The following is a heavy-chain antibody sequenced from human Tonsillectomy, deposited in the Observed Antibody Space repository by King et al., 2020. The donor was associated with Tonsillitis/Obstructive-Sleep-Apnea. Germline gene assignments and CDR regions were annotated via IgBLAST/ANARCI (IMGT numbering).Heavy chain of an antibody. Sequence: VQLVESGGGLVQPGGSLRLSCAASGFTFSNYEMNWVRQAPGKGLEWVSYISSSGSTIYYADSVKGRFTISRDNARSSVYLQMNSLRADGTAVYYCARDVSGVGATPDYWGQGTLVTVSS. V-gene: IGHV3-48*03. J-gene: IGHJ4*02. CDR3: ARDVSGVGATPDY. CDR1: GFTFSNYE. CDR2: ISSSGSTI. D-gene: IGHD1-26*01.